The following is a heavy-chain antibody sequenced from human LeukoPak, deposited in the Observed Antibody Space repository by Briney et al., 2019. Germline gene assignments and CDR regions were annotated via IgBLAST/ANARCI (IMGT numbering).Heavy chain of an antibody. Sequence: ASVKVSCKASGYTFTSNGISWVRQAPGQGLEWMGWISAYNGNINYAQKFQGRVTMTTDTSTSTAHMELRSLRSDDTAVYYCVREADQDCSGGSCHRSSGNWLDPWGQGTLVTVSS. CDR3: VREADQDCSGGSCHRSSGNWLDP. D-gene: IGHD2-15*01. V-gene: IGHV1-18*04. CDR1: GYTFTSNG. CDR2: ISAYNGNI. J-gene: IGHJ5*02.